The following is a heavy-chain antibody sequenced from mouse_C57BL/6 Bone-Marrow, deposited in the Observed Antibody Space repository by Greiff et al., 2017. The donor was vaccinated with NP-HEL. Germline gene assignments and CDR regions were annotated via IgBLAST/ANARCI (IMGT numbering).Heavy chain of an antibody. Sequence: VQLQQSGAELARPGASVKMSCKASGYTFTSYTMHWVKQRPGQGLEWIGYINPSSGYTKYNQKFKDQATLTADKSSSTAYMQLSSLTSEDSAVYYCASHYYGSSYWYFDVWGTGTTVTVSS. D-gene: IGHD1-1*01. CDR2: INPSSGYT. CDR1: GYTFTSYT. CDR3: ASHYYGSSYWYFDV. J-gene: IGHJ1*03. V-gene: IGHV1-4*01.